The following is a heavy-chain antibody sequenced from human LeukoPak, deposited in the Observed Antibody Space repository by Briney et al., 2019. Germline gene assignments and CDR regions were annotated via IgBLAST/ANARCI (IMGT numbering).Heavy chain of an antibody. D-gene: IGHD1-26*01. V-gene: IGHV3-30-3*01. CDR2: ISYDGSNE. CDR1: GFTFSSYA. CDR3: ARSSGIVGDYFDY. J-gene: IGHJ4*02. Sequence: PGGSLRLSCAASGFTFSSYAMHWVRQAPGKGLEWVAVISYDGSNEYYADSVKGRFTISRDNSKNTLYLQMNSLRAEDTAVYYCARSSGIVGDYFDYWGQGTLVTVSS.